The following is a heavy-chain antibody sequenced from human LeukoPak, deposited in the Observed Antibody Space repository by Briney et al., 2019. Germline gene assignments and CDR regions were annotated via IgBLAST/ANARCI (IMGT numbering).Heavy chain of an antibody. Sequence: ASVKVSCKASGYTFTGYYMHWVRQAPGQGLEWMGWINPNSGGTNYAQKFQGRVTMTRDTSISTAYMELSRLRSDDTAVYYCARDITGTTGLGVDAFYIWGQGTMVTVSS. V-gene: IGHV1-2*02. J-gene: IGHJ3*02. CDR2: INPNSGGT. CDR3: ARDITGTTGLGVDAFYI. CDR1: GYTFTGYY. D-gene: IGHD1-20*01.